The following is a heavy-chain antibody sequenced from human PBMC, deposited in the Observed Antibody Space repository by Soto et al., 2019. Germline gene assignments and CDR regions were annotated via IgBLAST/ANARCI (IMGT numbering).Heavy chain of an antibody. CDR2: IYYSGST. V-gene: IGHV4-30-4*01. J-gene: IGHJ6*02. D-gene: IGHD3-3*01. Sequence: SETLSLTCTVSGGSISSGDYYWSWIRQPPGKGLEWIGYIYYSGSTYYNTSLKSRVTISVDTSKNQFSLKLSYLTAAETAVYYCARGKFYDDFPSDYYGTCVWDQECRFTVAS. CDR1: GGSISSGDYY. CDR3: ARGKFYDDFPSDYYGTCV.